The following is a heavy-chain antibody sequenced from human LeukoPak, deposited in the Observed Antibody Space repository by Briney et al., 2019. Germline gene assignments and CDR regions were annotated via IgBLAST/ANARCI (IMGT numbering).Heavy chain of an antibody. J-gene: IGHJ4*02. CDR3: ARGRYYYDSSGYYFDY. Sequence: ASVKVSCKASGYTFTGYYMHWVRQAPGQGLEWMGWINPNSGGTNYAQKFQGRVTMTRDTSISTAYMELSRLRSDDTAVYYCARGRYYYDSSGYYFDYWGQGTLVTDSS. CDR2: INPNSGGT. D-gene: IGHD3-22*01. CDR1: GYTFTGYY. V-gene: IGHV1-2*02.